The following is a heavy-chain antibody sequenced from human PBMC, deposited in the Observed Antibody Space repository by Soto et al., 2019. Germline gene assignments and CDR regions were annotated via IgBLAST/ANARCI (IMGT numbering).Heavy chain of an antibody. D-gene: IGHD4-17*01. V-gene: IGHV4-34*01. Sequence: SETLSLTCAVYGVSFSGYYWSWIRQPPGKGLEWIGEINHSGSTNYNPSLKSRVTISVDTSKNQFSLKLSSVTAADTAVYYCARLTTVTTNYYYGMDVWGQGTTVTVSS. CDR2: INHSGST. J-gene: IGHJ6*02. CDR3: ARLTTVTTNYYYGMDV. CDR1: GVSFSGYY.